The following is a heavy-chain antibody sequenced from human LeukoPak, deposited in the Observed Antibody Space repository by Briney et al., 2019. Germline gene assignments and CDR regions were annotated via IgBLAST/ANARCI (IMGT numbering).Heavy chain of an antibody. J-gene: IGHJ4*02. Sequence: GASVKVSCKASGYTFTGYYMHWVRQAPGQGLEWMGWINPNSGGTNYAQKFQGRVTMTRDTSISTAYMELSRLRSDDTAVYYCARVPAGTTDRFDYWGQGTLVTVSS. CDR1: GYTFTGYY. CDR2: INPNSGGT. CDR3: ARVPAGTTDRFDY. V-gene: IGHV1-2*02. D-gene: IGHD6-13*01.